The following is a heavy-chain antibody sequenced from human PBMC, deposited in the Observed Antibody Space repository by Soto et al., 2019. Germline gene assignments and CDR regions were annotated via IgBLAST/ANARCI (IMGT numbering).Heavy chain of an antibody. Sequence: PSETLSLTCTVSGGSVSSGSYYWSWIRQPPGKGLEWIGYIYYSGSTNYNPSLKSRVTISVDTSKNQFSLKLSSVTAADTAVYYCARLGYYYGSGSYPAWFDPWGQGTLVTVSS. CDR3: ARLGYYYGSGSYPAWFDP. CDR2: IYYSGST. J-gene: IGHJ5*02. D-gene: IGHD3-10*01. V-gene: IGHV4-61*01. CDR1: GGSVSSGSYY.